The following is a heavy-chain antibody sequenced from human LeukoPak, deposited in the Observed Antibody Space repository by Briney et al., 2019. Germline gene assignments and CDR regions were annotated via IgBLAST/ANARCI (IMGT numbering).Heavy chain of an antibody. J-gene: IGHJ4*01. D-gene: IGHD2-21*01. V-gene: IGHV3-23*01. CDR3: ATDPRLLIY. CDR2: ISGSGFST. Sequence: GGSLRLSCAGSGFTFSTYGMSWVRQTPGKGLEWVSAISGSGFSTYYADSVKGRFTISRDNAKNSLFLQMNGLRPEDTALYYCATDPRLLIYWGHGTLVTVSS. CDR1: GFTFSTYG.